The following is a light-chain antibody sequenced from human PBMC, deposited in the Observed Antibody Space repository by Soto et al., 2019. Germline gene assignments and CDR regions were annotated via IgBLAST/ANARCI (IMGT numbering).Light chain of an antibody. V-gene: IGKV3-20*01. CDR1: QSVNNNY. CDR2: GAS. CDR3: QQYGSSPYT. Sequence: EIVLTQSPGTLSLSPGERATVSCRASQSVNNNYLAWYQQKPGQAPRLLISGASSRATGIPDRFSGSGSGTDFTLTINRLEPADFALYFSQQYGSSPYTFGQGTKLEIK. J-gene: IGKJ2*01.